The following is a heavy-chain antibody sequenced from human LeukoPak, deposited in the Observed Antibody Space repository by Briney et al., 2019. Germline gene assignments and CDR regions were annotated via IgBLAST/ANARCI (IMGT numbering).Heavy chain of an antibody. Sequence: PGRSLRLSCAASGFTFSSYGMHWVRQAPGKGXXXXXXXSYDGSNKYYADSVKGRFTISRDNSKNTLYLQMNSLRAEDTAVYYCAKGATRAVAGILDYWGQGTLVTVSS. V-gene: IGHV3-30*18. D-gene: IGHD6-19*01. CDR3: AKGATRAVAGILDY. J-gene: IGHJ4*02. CDR2: XSYDGSNK. CDR1: GFTFSSYG.